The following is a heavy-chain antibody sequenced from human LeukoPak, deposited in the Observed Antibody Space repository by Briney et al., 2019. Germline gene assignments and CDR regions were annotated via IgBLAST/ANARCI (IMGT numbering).Heavy chain of an antibody. Sequence: SETLSPTCTVSGGSISSGSYYWSWIRQPAGKGLEWIGRIYTSGSTNYNPSLKSRVTISVDTSKNQFSLKLSSVTAADTAVYYCARDTDYVFDYWGQGTLVTVSS. V-gene: IGHV4-61*02. CDR3: ARDTDYVFDY. D-gene: IGHD3-10*02. J-gene: IGHJ4*02. CDR1: GGSISSGSYY. CDR2: IYTSGST.